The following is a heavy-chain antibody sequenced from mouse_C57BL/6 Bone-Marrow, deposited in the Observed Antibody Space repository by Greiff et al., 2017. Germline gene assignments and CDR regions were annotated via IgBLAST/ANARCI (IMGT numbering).Heavy chain of an antibody. J-gene: IGHJ3*01. CDR1: GFNIKDDY. CDR2: IDPENGDT. Sequence: VQLQQSGAELVRPGASVKLSCTASGFNIKDDYMHWVKQRPEQGLEWIGWIDPENGDTEYASKFQGKATITADTSYHTDYLQLSRLTSEDTAVYYCTPTGDWFAYWGQGTLVTVSA. V-gene: IGHV14-4*01. CDR3: TPTGDWFAY.